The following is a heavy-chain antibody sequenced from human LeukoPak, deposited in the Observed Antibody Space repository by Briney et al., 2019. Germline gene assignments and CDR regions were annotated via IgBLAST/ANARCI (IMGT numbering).Heavy chain of an antibody. CDR3: ATDSPETAAFDY. CDR2: IVGSSSTK. Sequence: GGSLRLSCAASGFSFSTYSMNWVRQAPGKGLEWVSYIVGSSSTKYYADSVKGRFTISRDNAKNSPYLQMDSLRAEDTAVYYCATDSPETAAFDYWGQGTLVTVSS. D-gene: IGHD1-1*01. CDR1: GFSFSTYS. V-gene: IGHV3-48*04. J-gene: IGHJ4*02.